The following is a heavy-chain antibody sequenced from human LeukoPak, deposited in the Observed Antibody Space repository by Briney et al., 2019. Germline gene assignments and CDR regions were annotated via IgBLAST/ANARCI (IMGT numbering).Heavy chain of an antibody. D-gene: IGHD2-2*01. CDR2: IYYSGST. Sequence: SETLSLTCTVSGGSISSSSYYWGWIRQPPGKGLEWIVSIYYSGSTYYNPSLKSRVTISVDTSKNQFSLKLSSVTPADTAVYYCARQARDIVVVPAAIVGYYDSSGHLDGWGQGTLVTVSS. V-gene: IGHV4-39*01. CDR1: GGSISSSSYY. CDR3: ARQARDIVVVPAAIVGYYDSSGHLDG. J-gene: IGHJ4*02.